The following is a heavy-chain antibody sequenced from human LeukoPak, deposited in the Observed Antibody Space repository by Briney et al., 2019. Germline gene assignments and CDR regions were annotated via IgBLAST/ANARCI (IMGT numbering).Heavy chain of an antibody. D-gene: IGHD2-15*01. Sequence: GASVKVSCKASGYTFTSYGISWVRQAPGQGLEWMGWISAYNGNTNYAQKLQGRVTMTTDTSTSTAYMELRSLRSDDTAVYYCARGYCTGGSCYGWFDPWGQGTLVTVSS. J-gene: IGHJ5*02. CDR3: ARGYCTGGSCYGWFDP. V-gene: IGHV1-18*01. CDR2: ISAYNGNT. CDR1: GYTFTSYG.